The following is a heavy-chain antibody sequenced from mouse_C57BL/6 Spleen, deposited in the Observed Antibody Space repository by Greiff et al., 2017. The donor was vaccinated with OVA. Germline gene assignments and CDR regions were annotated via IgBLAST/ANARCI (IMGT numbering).Heavy chain of an antibody. D-gene: IGHD1-1*01. Sequence: QVQLQQPGAELVMPGASVKLSCKASGYTFTSYWMHWVKQRPGQGLEWIGEIDPSDSYTNYNQKFKGKSTLTVDKSSSTAYMQLSSLTSEDSAVYYCARYVTTVPHWYFDVWGTGTTVTVSS. CDR1: GYTFTSYW. CDR2: IDPSDSYT. V-gene: IGHV1-69*01. J-gene: IGHJ1*03. CDR3: ARYVTTVPHWYFDV.